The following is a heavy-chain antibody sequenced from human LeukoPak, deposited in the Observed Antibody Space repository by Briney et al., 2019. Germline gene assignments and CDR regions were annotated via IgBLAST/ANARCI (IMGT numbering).Heavy chain of an antibody. CDR1: GGSISSSSYY. CDR2: IYYRGST. CDR3: AREMGRNWFDP. D-gene: IGHD3-10*01. J-gene: IGHJ5*02. Sequence: PSETLSLTCTVSGGSISSSSYYWGGIRQPPGKGLAWIGSIYYRGSTYYNPSLKRPVTISVDTSKIQFSLKLSSVTAADTAVYYCAREMGRNWFDPWGQGTLVTVSS. V-gene: IGHV4-39*02.